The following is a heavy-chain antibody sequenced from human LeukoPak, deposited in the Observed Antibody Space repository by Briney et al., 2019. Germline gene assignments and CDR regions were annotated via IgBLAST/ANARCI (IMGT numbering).Heavy chain of an antibody. CDR3: AGRRS. V-gene: IGHV4-59*12. J-gene: IGHJ4*02. Sequence: SETLSLTCTVSGGPISSYYWSWIRQPPGKGLEWIGYIYYSGSTNYNPSLKSRVTISVDTSKNQFSLKLSSVTVADTAVYYCAGRRSWGQGTLITVSS. CDR1: GGPISSYY. CDR2: IYYSGST.